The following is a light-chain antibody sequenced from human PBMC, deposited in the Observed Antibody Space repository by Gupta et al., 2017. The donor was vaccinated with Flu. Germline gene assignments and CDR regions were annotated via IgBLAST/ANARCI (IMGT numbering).Light chain of an antibody. V-gene: IGKV4-1*01. CDR2: WAS. CDR1: QSILSSSDNKNY. J-gene: IGKJ4*01. CDR3: QQAYGAPLT. Sequence: DIVMTQSPDSLSVSLGERATVNCKSSQSILSSSDNKNYLAWYQQKPGQAPKMLIYWASTREYGVPDRFSGSGSGTDFTLTISSLQAEDVAVYYCQQAYGAPLTFGGGTKVEIK.